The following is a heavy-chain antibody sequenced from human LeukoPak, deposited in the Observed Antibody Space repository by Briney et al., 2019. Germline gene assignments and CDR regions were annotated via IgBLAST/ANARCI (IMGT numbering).Heavy chain of an antibody. J-gene: IGHJ4*02. CDR3: ARGRGPGIAAADLYYFDY. Sequence: SETLSLTCAVYGGSFSGYNWSWIRQPPGKGLEWIGEINHSGSTNYNPSLKSRVTISVDTSKNQFSLKLSSVTAADTAVYYCARGRGPGIAAADLYYFDYWGQGTLVTVSS. CDR1: GGSFSGYN. D-gene: IGHD6-13*01. CDR2: INHSGST. V-gene: IGHV4-34*01.